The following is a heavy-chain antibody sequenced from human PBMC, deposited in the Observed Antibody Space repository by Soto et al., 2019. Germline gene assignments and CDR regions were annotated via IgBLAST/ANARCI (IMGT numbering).Heavy chain of an antibody. J-gene: IGHJ4*02. CDR2: ISYDGSNK. CDR1: GFTFSSYG. Sequence: QVQLVESGGGVVQPGRSLRLSCAASGFTFSSYGMHWVRQAPGKGLEWVAVISYDGSNKYYADSVKGRFTISGDNSKNTLYLQMNSLRAEDTAVYYCAKDLGGSGSCDYWGQGTLVTVSS. V-gene: IGHV3-30*18. CDR3: AKDLGGSGSCDY. D-gene: IGHD3-10*01.